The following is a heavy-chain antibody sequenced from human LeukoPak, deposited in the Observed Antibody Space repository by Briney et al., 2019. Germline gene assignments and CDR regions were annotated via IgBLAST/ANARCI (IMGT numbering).Heavy chain of an antibody. V-gene: IGHV3-64D*06. Sequence: PGGSLRLSCSASGFTFNNYAMHWVRQASGKGLEYVSGITSHGGGTNYADSVKGRFTISRDNSKNTLYLQMSGLRPEDTAVYYCVKAGGSTYSYYYGMDVWGQGPTVTVS. CDR3: VKAGGSTYSYYYGMDV. CDR1: GFTFNNYA. CDR2: ITSHGGGT. J-gene: IGHJ6*02. D-gene: IGHD1-14*01.